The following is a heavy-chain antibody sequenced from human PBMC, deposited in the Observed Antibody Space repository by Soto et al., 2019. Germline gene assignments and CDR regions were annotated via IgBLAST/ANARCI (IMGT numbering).Heavy chain of an antibody. V-gene: IGHV1-18*01. J-gene: IGHJ4*02. CDR2: ISAYNGNT. D-gene: IGHD3-9*01. Sequence: QVQLVQSGAEVKKPGASVKVSCKASGYTFTSYGISWVRQAPGQGLEWMGWISAYNGNTNYAQKLQGRVTMTTDTSTSIAYMELRSLRSDDTAVYYCARNDDILTGQIRSVPDYWGQGTLVTVSS. CDR1: GYTFTSYG. CDR3: ARNDDILTGQIRSVPDY.